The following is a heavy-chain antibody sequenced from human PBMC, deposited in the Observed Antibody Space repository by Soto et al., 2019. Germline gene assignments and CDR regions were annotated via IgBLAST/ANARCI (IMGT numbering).Heavy chain of an antibody. V-gene: IGHV4-59*01. J-gene: IGHJ4*02. Sequence: QVQLQESGPGLVKPSEHMSLTCTVSGGSISSYYWSWIRQPPGKGLEWIGYIYYSGSTNYNPSLKSRVSISVDTSKNQFSLKLSSVAAADTAVYYCARRYGGNFDYWGQGTLVTVSS. D-gene: IGHD1-26*01. CDR1: GGSISSYY. CDR3: ARRYGGNFDY. CDR2: IYYSGST.